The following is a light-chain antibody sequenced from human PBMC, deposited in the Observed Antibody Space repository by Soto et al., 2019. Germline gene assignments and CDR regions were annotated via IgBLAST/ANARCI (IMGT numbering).Light chain of an antibody. CDR3: QQSYSTPWT. CDR2: AAS. Sequence: DIQMTQSPSSLSASVGDRVTITCRASQSISSYLNWYQQKPGKAPKLLIYAASSLQSGVPSRFSGSGSGTDFTLTISSLQPEDCPTYYCQQSYSTPWTFGQGTKVEIK. V-gene: IGKV1-39*01. J-gene: IGKJ1*01. CDR1: QSISSY.